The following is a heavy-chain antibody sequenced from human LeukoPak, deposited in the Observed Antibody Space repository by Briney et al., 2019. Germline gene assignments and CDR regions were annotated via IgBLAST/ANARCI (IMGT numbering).Heavy chain of an antibody. D-gene: IGHD4-23*01. CDR1: GGSIRSYY. J-gene: IGHJ4*02. Sequence: PSETLSLTCTVSGGSIRSYYWSWIRQAPGKGLEWIGFISYSAYTSYSPSLKSRVAISVDTSKSQLSLRLSSMTAADTAIYYCARGRNDNGGMFFDSWAQGTLVTVSS. CDR3: ARGRNDNGGMFFDS. CDR2: ISYSAYT. V-gene: IGHV4-59*01.